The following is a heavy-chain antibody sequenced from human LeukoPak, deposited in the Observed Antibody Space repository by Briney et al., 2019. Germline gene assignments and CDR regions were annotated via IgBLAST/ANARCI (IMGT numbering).Heavy chain of an antibody. Sequence: SETLSLTCTVSGGSISSYYWSWIRQPPGKGLEWIGYIYYSGSTNYNPSLKSRVSISVDTSKNQFSLKLSSVTAADTAVYYCARRGYDSGSYYDYWGQGTLVTVSS. CDR2: IYYSGST. CDR1: GGSISSYY. J-gene: IGHJ4*02. V-gene: IGHV4-59*01. CDR3: ARRGYDSGSYYDY. D-gene: IGHD3-10*01.